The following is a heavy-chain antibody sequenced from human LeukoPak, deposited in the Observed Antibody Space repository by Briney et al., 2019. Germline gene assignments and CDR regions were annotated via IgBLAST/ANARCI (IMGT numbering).Heavy chain of an antibody. CDR1: GYTFTSYD. Sequence: ASVKVSCKASGYTFTSYDINWVRQATGQGLEWMGWMNPNSGNTGYAQKFQGRVTMTRNTSISTAYMELSSLRSEDTAVYYCARGNLLWFGEVSSGHFDYWGQGTXVXVSS. CDR2: MNPNSGNT. CDR3: ARGNLLWFGEVSSGHFDY. V-gene: IGHV1-8*01. J-gene: IGHJ4*02. D-gene: IGHD3-10*01.